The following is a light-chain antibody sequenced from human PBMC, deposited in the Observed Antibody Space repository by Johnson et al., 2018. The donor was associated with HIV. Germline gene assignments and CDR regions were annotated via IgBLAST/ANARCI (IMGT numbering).Light chain of an antibody. V-gene: IGLV1-51*02. CDR1: SSNIGNNY. CDR3: GTWDSSLSAGV. Sequence: QSVLTQPPSVSAAPGQKVTISCSGSSSNIGNNYVSWYQQLPGTAPKLLIYENNKRPSGIPDRFSGSKSGTSATLGITALQPGDEADYYCGTWDSSLSAGVFGTGTKVTVL. J-gene: IGLJ1*01. CDR2: ENN.